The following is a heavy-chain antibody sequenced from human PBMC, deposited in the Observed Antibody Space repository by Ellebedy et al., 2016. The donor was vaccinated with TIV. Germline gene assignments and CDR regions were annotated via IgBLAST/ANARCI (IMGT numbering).Heavy chain of an antibody. D-gene: IGHD3-10*02. V-gene: IGHV3-7*01. CDR3: ATDRTYVLNI. J-gene: IGHJ3*02. Sequence: GESLKISCAAWGFSFSNFWMSWVRQAPGKGLEWVAHIKTDGSETYYVDSVKGRFTISRDNAKNTLYLQMNSLRAEDTAVYYCATDRTYVLNIWGQGTMVTVSA. CDR2: IKTDGSET. CDR1: GFSFSNFW.